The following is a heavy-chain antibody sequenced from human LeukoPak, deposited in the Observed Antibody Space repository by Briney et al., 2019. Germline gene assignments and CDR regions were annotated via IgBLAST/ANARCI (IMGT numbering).Heavy chain of an antibody. D-gene: IGHD6-6*01. J-gene: IGHJ4*02. CDR1: GFTFSSYG. V-gene: IGHV3-30*18. CDR3: AEAPQQLVPFDY. Sequence: GGSLRLSCAASGFTFSSYGMHWVHQAPGNGLEWVAVISYDGSNKYYADSVKGRFTISRDKSKNTLYLQMNSLRVEDTAVYYCAEAPQQLVPFDYWGQGTLVTVSS. CDR2: ISYDGSNK.